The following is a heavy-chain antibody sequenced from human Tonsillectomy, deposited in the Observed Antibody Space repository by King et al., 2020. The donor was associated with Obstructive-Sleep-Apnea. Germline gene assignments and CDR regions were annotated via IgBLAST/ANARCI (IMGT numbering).Heavy chain of an antibody. J-gene: IGHJ5*02. CDR1: GVSISSYY. D-gene: IGHD4-23*01. CDR2: IYYIGST. V-gene: IGHV4-59*08. CDR3: ARYGGNCCWFDP. Sequence: QLQESGPGLVKPSETLSLTCTVSGVSISSYYWSWIRQPPGKGLEWIGYIYYIGSTNYNPSLKSRVTISVDTSKNQFSLKLSSVTAADTAVYYCARYGGNCCWFDPWGQGTLVTVSS.